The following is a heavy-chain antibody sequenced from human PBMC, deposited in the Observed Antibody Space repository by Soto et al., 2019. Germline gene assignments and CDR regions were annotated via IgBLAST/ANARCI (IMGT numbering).Heavy chain of an antibody. CDR3: ARDRRWGGDCSGLFDY. Sequence: PSETLALTCAVSGGSISSRGLWSWVRRAPGKGLEWIGEIYHSGSTNYNPSLTGRVTISVDKSKNQFSLKLSSVTAADTAVYYCARDRRWGGDCSGLFDYWGQGTLVTVSS. CDR2: IYHSGST. J-gene: IGHJ4*02. V-gene: IGHV4-4*02. CDR1: GGSISSRGL. D-gene: IGHD2-21*02.